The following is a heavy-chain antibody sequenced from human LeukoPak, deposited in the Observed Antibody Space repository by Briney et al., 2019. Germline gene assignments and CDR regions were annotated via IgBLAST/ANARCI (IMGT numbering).Heavy chain of an antibody. CDR3: ASRIAAAGSDFDY. J-gene: IGHJ4*02. CDR1: GGSISSGSYY. D-gene: IGHD6-13*01. CDR2: IYTSGST. V-gene: IGHV4-61*02. Sequence: TSQTLSLTCTVSGGSISSGSYYWSWIRQPAGKGLEWIGRIYTSGSTNYNPSLKSRVTISVDTSKNQFSLKLSSVTAADTAVYYCASRIAAAGSDFDYWGQGTLDTVSS.